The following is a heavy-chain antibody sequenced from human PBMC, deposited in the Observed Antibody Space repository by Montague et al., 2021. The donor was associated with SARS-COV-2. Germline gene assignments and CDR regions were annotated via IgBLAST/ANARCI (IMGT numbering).Heavy chain of an antibody. CDR1: GFSLSTSGVG. CDR3: AHRAGVGIAVAGLRY. D-gene: IGHD6-19*01. V-gene: IGHV2-5*02. J-gene: IGHJ4*02. CDR2: IYWDDDK. Sequence: PALVKPTQTLTLTCTFSGFSLSTSGVGVGWIRQPPGKALEWLALIYWDDDKRYSSSLKSRLTITKDTSKNQVVLTMTNMDPVDTATYYCAHRAGVGIAVAGLRYWGQGTLVTVSS.